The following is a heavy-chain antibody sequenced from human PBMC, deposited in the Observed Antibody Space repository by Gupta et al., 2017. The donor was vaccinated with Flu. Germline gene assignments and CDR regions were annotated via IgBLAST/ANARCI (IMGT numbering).Heavy chain of an antibody. J-gene: IGHJ4*02. V-gene: IGHV3-21*01. D-gene: IGHD4-11*01. CDR1: GFTFSSYN. Sequence: EVQLVESGGGLVKPGGSLRLSCAASGFTFSSYNMNWVRQAPGKGLEWVSSISSSSSYIYYADSVRGRFTISRDNAKNSLYLQMNSLRAEDMAVYYCARDFTVTTAFDYWGQGTLVTVSS. CDR2: ISSSSSYI. CDR3: ARDFTVTTAFDY.